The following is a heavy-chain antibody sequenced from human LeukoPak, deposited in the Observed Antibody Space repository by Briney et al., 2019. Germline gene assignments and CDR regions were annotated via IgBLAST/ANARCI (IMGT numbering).Heavy chain of an antibody. CDR1: GGSISSGGFY. CDR3: ARSARDGYNNYFDY. J-gene: IGHJ4*02. D-gene: IGHD5-24*01. CDR2: IYASGIT. V-gene: IGHV4-61*09. Sequence: TVSLTCTVSGGSISSGGFYWSWLRQPAGKGLEWIGHIYASGITSYNSSLQSRVTLSVDTSKNQFSLNLSSVTAADTAVYYCARSARDGYNNYFDYWGQGTLVT.